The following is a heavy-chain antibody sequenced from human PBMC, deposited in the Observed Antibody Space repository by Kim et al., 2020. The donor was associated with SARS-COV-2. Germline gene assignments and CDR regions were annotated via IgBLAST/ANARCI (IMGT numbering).Heavy chain of an antibody. J-gene: IGHJ4*02. D-gene: IGHD3-3*01. Sequence: SVKVSCKASGGTFSSYAISWVRQAPGQGLEWMGGIIPIFGTANYAQKFQGRVTITADESTSTAYMELSSLRSEDTAVYYCARGGIWSGYPAYFDYWGQGTLVTVSS. CDR2: IIPIFGTA. V-gene: IGHV1-69*13. CDR3: ARGGIWSGYPAYFDY. CDR1: GGTFSSYA.